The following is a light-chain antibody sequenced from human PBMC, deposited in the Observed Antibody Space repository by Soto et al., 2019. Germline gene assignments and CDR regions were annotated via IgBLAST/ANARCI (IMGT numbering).Light chain of an antibody. CDR2: DGS. Sequence: EIVLTQSPATLPLSPGERATLSCRASQGISSYLAWYQQKPGQAPRLLIYDGSNRATGIPARFSGSGSETDFTLTISSLEPEDFASYYCQQRRSWPLTFGGGTKVEIK. CDR1: QGISSY. J-gene: IGKJ4*01. V-gene: IGKV3-11*01. CDR3: QQRRSWPLT.